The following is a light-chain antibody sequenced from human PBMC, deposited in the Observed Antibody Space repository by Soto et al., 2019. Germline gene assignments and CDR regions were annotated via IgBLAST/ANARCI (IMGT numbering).Light chain of an antibody. V-gene: IGLV2-8*01. J-gene: IGLJ1*01. Sequence: QSALTQPPSASGSPGQSVTISCTGTSSDVGGYNFASWYQQHPGKAPQLIIYEVTKRPSGVPDRFSGSKSGNTASLTVSGLQTEDEADYYCSSYTDSSNYVFGTGTKVTVL. CDR3: SSYTDSSNYV. CDR2: EVT. CDR1: SSDVGGYNF.